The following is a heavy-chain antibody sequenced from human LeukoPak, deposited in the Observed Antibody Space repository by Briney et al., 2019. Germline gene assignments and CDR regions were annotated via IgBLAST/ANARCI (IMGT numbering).Heavy chain of an antibody. V-gene: IGHV3-23*01. J-gene: IGHJ4*02. CDR3: AKVYSSSWYDLDYFDY. Sequence: GESLRLSCAASGFNFNAAWMSWVRQAPGKGLEWVSAISGSGGSTYYADSVKGRFTISRDNSKNTLYLQMNSLRAEDTAVYYCAKVYSSSWYDLDYFDYWGQGTLVTVSS. CDR2: ISGSGGST. D-gene: IGHD6-13*01. CDR1: GFNFNAAW.